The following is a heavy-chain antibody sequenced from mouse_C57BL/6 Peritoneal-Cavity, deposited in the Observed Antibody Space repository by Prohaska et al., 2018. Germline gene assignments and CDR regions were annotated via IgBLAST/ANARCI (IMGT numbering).Heavy chain of an antibody. J-gene: IGHJ2*01. CDR3: ERCSSWYIDY. CDR1: GYTFTTYG. CDR2: INTYSGVP. Sequence: QIQLVQAGPELKKPVETVKISCKASGYTFTTYGMSWVKQAPGKGLKWMVWINTYSGVPTYADDFKGWFAFYFETSASTAYLQIKNLKNEETATYFGERCSSWYIDYWGQGTTLTVSS. V-gene: IGHV9-3*01.